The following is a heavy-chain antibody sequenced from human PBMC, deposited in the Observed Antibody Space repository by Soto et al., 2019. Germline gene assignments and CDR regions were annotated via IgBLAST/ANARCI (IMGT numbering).Heavy chain of an antibody. V-gene: IGHV3-21*01. CDR2: ISSSSTYI. CDR1: GFTFSSYS. Sequence: EVQLVESGGSLVKPGGSLRLSCAASGFTFSSYSMNWVRQAPGKGLEWVSSISSSSTYIYYADSVKGRFTISRDNAKNSLYLQMNSLRAEDTALYYCAVIGVVAATHWFDPWGQGTLVTVSS. D-gene: IGHD2-15*01. CDR3: AVIGVVAATHWFDP. J-gene: IGHJ5*02.